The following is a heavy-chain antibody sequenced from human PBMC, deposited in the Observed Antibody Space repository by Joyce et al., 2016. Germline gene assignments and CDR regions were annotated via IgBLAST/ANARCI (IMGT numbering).Heavy chain of an antibody. Sequence: QVQLVQSGAEVKKPGASVKVSCKASGYTFSGDYMHWGRQAPGQGLEWMGWIDHHTGGTNYAQRFQGRVTLTRDTSINTAYMELRNLRSDDTAVYYCARDPGVGDYWGQGTLVIVSS. V-gene: IGHV1-2*02. CDR2: IDHHTGGT. D-gene: IGHD1-26*01. J-gene: IGHJ4*02. CDR1: GYTFSGDY. CDR3: ARDPGVGDY.